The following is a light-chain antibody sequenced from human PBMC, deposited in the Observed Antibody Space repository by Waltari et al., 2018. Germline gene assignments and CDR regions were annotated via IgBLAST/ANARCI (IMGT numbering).Light chain of an antibody. Sequence: TQSPDSLAVSLGERATINCKSSQTLLYSSNNKNYLAWYQQKPGQPPKLLIYWASARESGVPDRFSGSGSGTDFTLTISSLQAEDVAVYYCQQYYSTPPTFGQGTRLEIK. V-gene: IGKV4-1*01. CDR1: QTLLYSSNNKNY. CDR2: WAS. J-gene: IGKJ5*01. CDR3: QQYYSTPPT.